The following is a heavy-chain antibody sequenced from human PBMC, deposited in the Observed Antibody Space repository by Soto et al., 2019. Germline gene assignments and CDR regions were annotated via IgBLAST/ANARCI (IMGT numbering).Heavy chain of an antibody. CDR3: ASPFRGAGMDV. D-gene: IGHD3-16*01. CDR2: IYYSGST. Sequence: SETLSLTCTVSGGSISSYYWSWIRQPPGKGLEWIGYIYYSGSTNYNPSLKSRVTISVDTSKNQFSLKLSSVTAADTAVYYCASPFRGAGMDVWGQRTTVTVSS. CDR1: GGSISSYY. V-gene: IGHV4-59*08. J-gene: IGHJ6*02.